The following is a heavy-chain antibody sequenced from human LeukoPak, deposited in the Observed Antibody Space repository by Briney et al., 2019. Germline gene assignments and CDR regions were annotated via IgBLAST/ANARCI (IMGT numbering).Heavy chain of an antibody. CDR2: IDWDDDN. J-gene: IGHJ4*02. Sequence: SGPALVKPTQTLTLTCTFSGFSLSTSGMCVSWIRQPPGKALEWLARIDWDDDNYYSTSLKTRLTISKDTSQNQVVLTMTNMDPVDTATYYCARGPSATVTSFDYWGQGTLVTVSS. CDR3: ARGPSATVTSFDY. D-gene: IGHD4-17*01. V-gene: IGHV2-70*11. CDR1: GFSLSTSGMC.